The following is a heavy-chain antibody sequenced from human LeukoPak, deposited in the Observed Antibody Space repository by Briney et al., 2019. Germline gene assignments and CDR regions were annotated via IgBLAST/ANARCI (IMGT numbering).Heavy chain of an antibody. Sequence: SETLSLTCIVSGGSISSYYWSWIRQPPGKGLEWIGYIYYSGSTNYNPSLKSRVTISVDTSKKQFSLKLSSVTAADTAVYYCARRTAYYYGSGSYFGLGYFDYWGQGTLVTVSS. CDR3: ARRTAYYYGSGSYFGLGYFDY. J-gene: IGHJ4*02. CDR2: IYYSGST. D-gene: IGHD3-10*01. CDR1: GGSISSYY. V-gene: IGHV4-59*12.